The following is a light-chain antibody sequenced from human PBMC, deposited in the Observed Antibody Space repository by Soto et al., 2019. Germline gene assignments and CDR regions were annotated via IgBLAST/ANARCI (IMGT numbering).Light chain of an antibody. J-gene: IGLJ2*01. V-gene: IGLV2-14*03. CDR2: DVT. Sequence: QSALTQPASVSGSPGRSITISCTGTINDIGAYNYVAWYQRRPGKATKLLIYDVTYRPSGVSNRFSGSKSGNTASLTISGLQAEDEADYYCSAVATTSPLVFGGGTKLTVL. CDR3: SAVATTSPLV. CDR1: INDIGAYNY.